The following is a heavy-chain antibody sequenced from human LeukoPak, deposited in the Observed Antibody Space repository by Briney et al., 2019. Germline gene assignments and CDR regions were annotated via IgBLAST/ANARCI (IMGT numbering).Heavy chain of an antibody. J-gene: IGHJ4*02. CDR3: ANAYYFDSSAFYRPRTPFDY. CDR1: GFIFSNYA. Sequence: GGSLRLSCAASGFIFSNYAMRWVRQAPGKGLEWVSAISGSGGSTYYADSVKGRFTISRDNSKNTLYLQMNSLRAEDTAIYYCANAYYFDSSAFYRPRTPFDYWGQGTLVTVSS. V-gene: IGHV3-23*01. CDR2: ISGSGGST. D-gene: IGHD3-22*01.